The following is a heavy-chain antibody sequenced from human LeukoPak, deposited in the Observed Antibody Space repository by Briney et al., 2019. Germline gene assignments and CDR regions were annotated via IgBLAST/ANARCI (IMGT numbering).Heavy chain of an antibody. CDR3: ARGRRVRFGETYYFDY. Sequence: SETLSLTCTVSGGSISSGGYYWRWLRQHPGKGLEWIGYIYYSGSTYYTPSLKSRVTISVDTSKNQFSLKLSSVTAADTAVYYWARGRRVRFGETYYFDYWGQGTLVTVSS. CDR2: IYYSGST. V-gene: IGHV4-31*03. CDR1: GGSISSGGYY. D-gene: IGHD3-10*01. J-gene: IGHJ4*02.